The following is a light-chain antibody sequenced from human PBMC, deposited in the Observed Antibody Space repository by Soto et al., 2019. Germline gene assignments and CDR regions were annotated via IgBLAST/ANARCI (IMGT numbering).Light chain of an antibody. CDR3: QQYYSYPPYT. J-gene: IGKJ2*01. CDR1: QGISSY. V-gene: IGKV1-8*01. Sequence: AIRMTQSPSSLSASTGDRVTITCRASQGISSYLAWYQQKPGKAPKLLIYAASTSQSGVPSRFSGSGSGTDFTLTISCLQSEDFATYYCQQYYSYPPYTFGQGTKLEIK. CDR2: AAS.